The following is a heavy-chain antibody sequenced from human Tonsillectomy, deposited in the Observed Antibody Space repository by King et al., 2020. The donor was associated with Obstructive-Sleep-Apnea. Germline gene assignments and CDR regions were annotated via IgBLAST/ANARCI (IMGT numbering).Heavy chain of an antibody. J-gene: IGHJ6*02. CDR1: GFTFSSYG. V-gene: IGHV3-30*18. CDR3: AKDRGNWNYVWYYGMDV. D-gene: IGHD1-7*01. Sequence: VQLVESGGGVVQPGRSLRLSCAASGFTFSSYGMHWVRQAPGKGLEWVAVISFDGNNKYYADSVKGLFTISSNNSKNTLYLQMNSLRAEDTAVYYCAKDRGNWNYVWYYGMDVWGQGTTVTVSS. CDR2: ISFDGNNK.